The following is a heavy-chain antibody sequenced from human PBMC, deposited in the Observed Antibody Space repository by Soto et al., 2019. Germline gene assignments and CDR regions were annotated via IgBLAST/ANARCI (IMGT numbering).Heavy chain of an antibody. J-gene: IGHJ6*02. CDR2: ISVSGDDT. V-gene: IGHV3-23*01. CDR3: AKDAVAIPQYYYGMDV. D-gene: IGHD2-15*01. CDR1: GFTFSTYA. Sequence: GGSLRLSCTAYGFTFSTYAMNWVRQAPGKGLEWVSGISVSGDDTYYADSVKGRFTISRDNSKNTLYLQMDGLRTEDTAIYYCAKDAVAIPQYYYGMDVWGQGTTVTVSS.